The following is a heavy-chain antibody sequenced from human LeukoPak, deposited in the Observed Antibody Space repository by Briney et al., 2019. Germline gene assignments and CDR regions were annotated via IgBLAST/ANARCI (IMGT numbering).Heavy chain of an antibody. CDR3: ARMRGYSGYDNGAYYFDH. Sequence: PSETLSLTCTVSGGSISSYYWSWIRQPPGKGLEWTGHIYFSGTTNYNPSLKSRVTIAVGTSKDQFSLKLSSVTAADTAVYYCARMRGYSGYDNGAYYFDHWGQGTLVTVSS. D-gene: IGHD5-12*01. CDR1: GGSISSYY. V-gene: IGHV4-59*01. CDR2: IYFSGTT. J-gene: IGHJ4*02.